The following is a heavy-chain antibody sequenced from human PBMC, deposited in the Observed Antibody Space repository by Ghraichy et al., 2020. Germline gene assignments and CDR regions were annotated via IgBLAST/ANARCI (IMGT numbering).Heavy chain of an antibody. CDR1: GFNLSSSW. V-gene: IGHV3-7*03. J-gene: IGHJ4*02. CDR3: ARDRAYKSFDY. CDR2: LKDDVSEK. D-gene: IGHD5-24*01. Sequence: GGSLRLSCAASGFNLSSSWMNWVRQAPGKGLEWVAGLKDDVSEKYYVDSVKGRFTISRDSARKSLYLQMNSLRAEDTAFYYCARDRAYKSFDYWGQGTLVTVSS.